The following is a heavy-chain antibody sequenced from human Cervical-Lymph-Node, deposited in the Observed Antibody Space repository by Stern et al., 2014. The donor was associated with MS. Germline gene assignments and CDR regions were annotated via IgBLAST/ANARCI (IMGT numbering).Heavy chain of an antibody. D-gene: IGHD3-22*01. CDR2: SNPNSGGA. V-gene: IGHV1-2*06. J-gene: IGHJ4*02. CDR3: ARDNEYSYDSSGFFDL. CDR1: GYVFTGYY. Sequence: QVQLVQSGAEVKKPGASVKVSCKASGYVFTGYYMHWVRQAPGQGAEWLGRSNPNSGGADYAQKFQGRVTMTRDTSISTAYMELNRLRSNDTAVYYCARDNEYSYDSSGFFDLWGQGTLVTVSS.